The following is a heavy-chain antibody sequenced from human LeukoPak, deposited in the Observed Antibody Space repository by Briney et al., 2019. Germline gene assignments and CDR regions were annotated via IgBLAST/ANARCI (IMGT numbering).Heavy chain of an antibody. CDR3: AKRIQSAMATGY. J-gene: IGHJ4*02. Sequence: GGSLRLSCGASGFTFTTYAMTWVRQAPGKGLEWVSDINGSGGSTYYADSVKGRFTISRDNSKNTLYLQMNSLRAEDTAVYYCAKRIQSAMATGYWGQGTLVTVSS. V-gene: IGHV3-23*01. CDR1: GFTFTTYA. CDR2: INGSGGST. D-gene: IGHD5-18*01.